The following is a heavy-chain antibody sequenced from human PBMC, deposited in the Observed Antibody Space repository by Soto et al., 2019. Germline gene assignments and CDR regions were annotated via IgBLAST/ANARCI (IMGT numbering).Heavy chain of an antibody. CDR1: GYTFTSYA. CDR3: ARGHIVVVPAARDNWFDP. Sequence: GASVKVSCKASGYTFTSYAMHWVRQAPGQRLEWMGWINAGSGNTKYSQKFQGRVTITRDTSASTAYMELSSLRSEDTAVYYCARGHIVVVPAARDNWFDPWGQGTLVTVYS. CDR2: INAGSGNT. D-gene: IGHD2-2*01. J-gene: IGHJ5*02. V-gene: IGHV1-3*01.